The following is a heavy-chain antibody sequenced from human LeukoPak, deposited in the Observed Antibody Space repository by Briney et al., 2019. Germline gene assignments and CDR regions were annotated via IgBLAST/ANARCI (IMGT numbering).Heavy chain of an antibody. D-gene: IGHD3-10*01. V-gene: IGHV4-34*01. CDR3: ARHYSRYSAWFDP. CDR1: GGSFSGYY. CDR2: INHSGST. Sequence: TASETLSLTCAVYGGSFSGYYWSWIRQPPGKGLEWIGEINHSGSTNYNPSLKSRVTISVDTSKNQFSLKLSSVTAADTAVYYCARHYSRYSAWFDPWGQGTLVTVSS. J-gene: IGHJ5*02.